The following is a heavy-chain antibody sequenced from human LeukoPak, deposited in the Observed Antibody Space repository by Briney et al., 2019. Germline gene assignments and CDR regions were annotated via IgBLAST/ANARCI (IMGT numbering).Heavy chain of an antibody. CDR3: ARDLGIRGANYMDV. Sequence: AASVKVSCKASGYTFTSYGINWVRQAPGQGLEWMGWINPNSGGTNYAQKFQGRVTMTRDTSISTAYMELSRLRSDDTAVYYCARDLGIRGANYMDVWGKGTTVTISS. CDR1: GYTFTSYG. CDR2: INPNSGGT. V-gene: IGHV1-2*02. D-gene: IGHD3-10*01. J-gene: IGHJ6*03.